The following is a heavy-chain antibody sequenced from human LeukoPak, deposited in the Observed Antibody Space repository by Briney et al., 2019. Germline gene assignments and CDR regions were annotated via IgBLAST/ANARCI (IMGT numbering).Heavy chain of an antibody. V-gene: IGHV4-59*01. CDR1: GDSISSYY. CDR2: IYYSGIT. J-gene: IGHJ4*02. CDR3: ASGRPLGFDY. Sequence: PSEILSLTCTVAGDSISSYYWTWIRQPPGKGLEWIGYIYYSGITNYNPSLKSRVTISVDTSKNQFSLKLSSVTAADTAVYYCASGRPLGFDYWGQGTLVTVSS. D-gene: IGHD1-26*01.